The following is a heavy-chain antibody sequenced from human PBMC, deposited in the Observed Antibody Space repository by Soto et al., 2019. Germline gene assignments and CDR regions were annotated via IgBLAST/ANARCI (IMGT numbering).Heavy chain of an antibody. CDR2: IYPGDSDT. CDR1: DTTHW. V-gene: IGHV5-51*01. Sequence: PGESLKISCKASDTTHWIGWVRQKPGKGLEWMGIIYPGDSDTKYSPSFQGQVTISVDKSTSTAYLHWSSLKASDTATYYCARLVNYYFGMDVWGLGTTVTVSS. CDR3: ARLVNYYFGMDV. J-gene: IGHJ6*02.